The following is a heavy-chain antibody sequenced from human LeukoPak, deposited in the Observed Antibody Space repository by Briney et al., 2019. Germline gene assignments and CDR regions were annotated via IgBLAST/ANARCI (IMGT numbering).Heavy chain of an antibody. CDR1: GYTFTDYY. D-gene: IGHD2-15*01. Sequence: ASVKVSCKASGYTFTDYYMHWVRQAHGQGLEWMGWINPDSGVTNYSQKFQGRVTMTRDTSSSTAYMELIRLRSDDTAVYYCARDGTFDIWGQGKMVTVSS. J-gene: IGHJ3*02. V-gene: IGHV1-2*02. CDR3: ARDGTFDI. CDR2: INPDSGVT.